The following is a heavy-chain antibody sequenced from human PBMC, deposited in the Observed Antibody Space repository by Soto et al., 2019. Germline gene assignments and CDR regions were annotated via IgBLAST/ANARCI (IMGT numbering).Heavy chain of an antibody. D-gene: IGHD1-1*01. V-gene: IGHV1-69*01. CDR3: ATLASPYSTGTSDSVASH. CDR1: RGTFSGFA. CDR2: IIPFFGTT. J-gene: IGHJ4*02. Sequence: QVQLVQSGHEVKRPASSVKVSCKASRGTFSGFAVSWVRQAPGQGLEWLGAIIPFFGTTFYAHKFQGRVTITTDESSNTVYLDLSSLTSEDTALYYCATLASPYSTGTSDSVASHWGQGTLVTVSS.